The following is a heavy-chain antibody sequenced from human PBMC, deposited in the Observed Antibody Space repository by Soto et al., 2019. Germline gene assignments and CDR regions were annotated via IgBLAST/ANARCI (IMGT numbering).Heavy chain of an antibody. V-gene: IGHV4-61*01. CDR3: ARGPVDTAMAEFDY. D-gene: IGHD5-18*01. J-gene: IGHJ4*02. CDR2: IYYSGST. CDR1: DGSVSSGSYY. Sequence: SETLSLTCTVSDGSVSSGSYYWSWIRQPPGKGLEWIGYIYYSGSTNYNPSLKSRVTISVDTSKNQFSLKLSSVPAADTAVYYCARGPVDTAMAEFDYWGQGTLVTVSS.